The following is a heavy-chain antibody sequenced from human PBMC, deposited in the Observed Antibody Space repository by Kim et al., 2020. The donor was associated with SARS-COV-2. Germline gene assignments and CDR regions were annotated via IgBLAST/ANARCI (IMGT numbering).Heavy chain of an antibody. CDR3: AREGADIVVVVAATHGPFGGKDV. J-gene: IGHJ6*02. V-gene: IGHV3-33*01. D-gene: IGHD2-15*01. CDR2: IWYDGSNK. Sequence: GGSLRLSCAASGFTFSSYGMHWVRQAPGKGLEWVAVIWYDGSNKYYADSVKGRFTISRDNSKNTLYLQMNSLRAEDTAVYYCAREGADIVVVVAATHGPFGGKDVWGQGNTDNVSS. CDR1: GFTFSSYG.